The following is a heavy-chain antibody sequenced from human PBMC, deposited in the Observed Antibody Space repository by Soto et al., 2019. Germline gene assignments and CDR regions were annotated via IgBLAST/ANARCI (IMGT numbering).Heavy chain of an antibody. J-gene: IGHJ4*02. CDR2: IYPGDSDT. D-gene: IGHD6-19*01. V-gene: IGHV5-51*01. Sequence: PGESLKISCKGSGYTFTSYWIGWVRQMSGKGLEWMGIIYPGDSDTRYSPSFQGQVTISADKSVNTAYLQWTSLEASDTAMYYCARHSSGWYVPYSFDYWAQGTQVTVSS. CDR3: ARHSSGWYVPYSFDY. CDR1: GYTFTSYW.